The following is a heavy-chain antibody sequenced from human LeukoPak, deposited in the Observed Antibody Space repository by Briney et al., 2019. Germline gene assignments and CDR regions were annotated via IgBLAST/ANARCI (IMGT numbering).Heavy chain of an antibody. D-gene: IGHD4-17*01. CDR2: NFSSGST. CDR1: GGSINNY. J-gene: IGHJ4*02. CDR3: ARGRAVTTGDDY. V-gene: IGHV4-4*07. Sequence: SETLSLTCTVSGGSINNYCSWIRQPAGKGLEWIGRNFSSGSTVYHPSLKSRVTMSVDTSRNSFSLKLTSVTAADTAVYYCARGRAVTTGDDYWGQGTLVTVSS.